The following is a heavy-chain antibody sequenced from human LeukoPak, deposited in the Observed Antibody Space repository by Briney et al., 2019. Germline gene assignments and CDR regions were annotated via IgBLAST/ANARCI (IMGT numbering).Heavy chain of an antibody. CDR3: ARGRVKGKFDY. D-gene: IGHD3-22*01. CDR2: INHRGST. CDR1: GGSFSGYD. V-gene: IGHV4-34*01. J-gene: IGHJ4*02. Sequence: SETLSLTCAVFGGSFSGYDWTWIRQPPGKGLEWIGEINHRGSTNYNPSLKGRVTLSVDTSKNQFSLNLNSVTATDTAVYYCARGRVKGKFDYWGQGNLVTVSS.